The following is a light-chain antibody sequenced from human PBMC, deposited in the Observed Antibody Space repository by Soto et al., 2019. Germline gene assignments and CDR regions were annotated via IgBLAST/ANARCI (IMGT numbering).Light chain of an antibody. CDR1: NIGHKG. CDR2: FDK. CDR3: QVWDTNTDHQV. V-gene: IGLV3-21*04. J-gene: IGLJ3*02. Sequence: SYELTQPPSVSVAPGKTATISCGGNNIGHKGVHWYQQKPGQAPILVIYFDKDRPSGIPERFSGSNSGNTATLTIARVEAGDEADYYCQVWDTNTDHQVFGGGTKVTVL.